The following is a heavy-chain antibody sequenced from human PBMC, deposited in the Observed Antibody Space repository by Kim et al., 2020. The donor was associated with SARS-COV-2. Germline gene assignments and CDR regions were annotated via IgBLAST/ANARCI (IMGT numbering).Heavy chain of an antibody. J-gene: IGHJ4*02. D-gene: IGHD5-12*01. CDR1: GGSISSSSYY. CDR3: ASPLNSGQDY. CDR2: IYYSGST. Sequence: SETLSLTCTVSGGSISSSSYYWGWIRQPPGKGLEWIGSIYYSGSTYYNPSLKSRVTISVDTSKNQFSLKLSSVTAADTAVYYCASPLNSGQDYWGQGTLVTVSS. V-gene: IGHV4-39*01.